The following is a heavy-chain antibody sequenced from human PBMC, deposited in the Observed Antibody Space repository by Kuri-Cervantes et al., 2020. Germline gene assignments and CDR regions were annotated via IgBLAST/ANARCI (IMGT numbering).Heavy chain of an antibody. CDR2: ISAYNGNT. J-gene: IGHJ6*02. CDR1: GYTFTSYG. V-gene: IGHV1-18*01. CDR3: ARGGRMVRGVISRVYYGMDV. D-gene: IGHD3-10*01. Sequence: ASVKVSCKASGYTFTSYGISWVRQAPGQGLEWMGWISAYNGNTNYAQKLQSRVTMTTDTSTSTAYMELRSLRSDDTAVYYCARGGRMVRGVISRVYYGMDVWGQGTTVTVSS.